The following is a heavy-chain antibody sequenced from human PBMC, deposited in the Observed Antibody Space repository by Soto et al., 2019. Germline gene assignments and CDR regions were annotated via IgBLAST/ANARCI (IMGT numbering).Heavy chain of an antibody. V-gene: IGHV5-51*01. Sequence: GESLKIPCKGSGYSFTSYWIGWVRQMPGKGLEWMGIIYPGDSDTRYSPSFQGQVTISADKSISTAYLQWGSLKASDTAMYYCARRFLSSSYYAFDIWGQGTMVTVSS. J-gene: IGHJ3*02. CDR1: GYSFTSYW. D-gene: IGHD1-26*01. CDR2: IYPGDSDT. CDR3: ARRFLSSSYYAFDI.